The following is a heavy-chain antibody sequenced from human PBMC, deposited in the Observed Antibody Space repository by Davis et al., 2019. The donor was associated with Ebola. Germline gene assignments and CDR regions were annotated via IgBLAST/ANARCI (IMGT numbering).Heavy chain of an antibody. CDR1: GYTFTSYG. J-gene: IGHJ4*02. Sequence: ASVKVSCKASGYTFTSYGITWVRQAPGQGLEWMGWINPHNGNTNYAQNLQGRVTMTTDTSTSTAYMEVGSLRSDDTAVYYCARAQFPTTSDHWGQGTLVTVSS. CDR2: INPHNGNT. CDR3: ARAQFPTTSDH. D-gene: IGHD1-1*01. V-gene: IGHV1-18*04.